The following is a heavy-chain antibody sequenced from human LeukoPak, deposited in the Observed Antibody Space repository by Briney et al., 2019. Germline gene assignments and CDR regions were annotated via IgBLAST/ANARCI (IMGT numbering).Heavy chain of an antibody. CDR1: GFTFSGSA. CDR2: IRSKTNSYST. Sequence: GGSLILSCAASGFTFSGSAMHWGRQASGKGREWVGRIRSKTNSYSTSYAASVKGRFALSRDDSKNTAYLQMNSLKTEDTAVYYCTRYNVGFESWGQGTLVTVSS. J-gene: IGHJ4*02. CDR3: TRYNVGFES. D-gene: IGHD1-1*01. V-gene: IGHV3-73*01.